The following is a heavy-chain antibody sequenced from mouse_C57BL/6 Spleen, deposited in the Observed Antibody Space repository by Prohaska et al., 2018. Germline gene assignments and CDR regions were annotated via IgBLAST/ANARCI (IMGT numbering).Heavy chain of an antibody. D-gene: IGHD1-1*01. CDR2: IYPYNGVS. V-gene: IGHV1-31*01. CDR3: ARAGTTVDLYFDV. J-gene: IGHJ1*03. CDR1: GYSFTGYY. Sequence: SGPELVKPGASVKISCKASGYSFTGYYMHWVKQSHGNILDWIGYIYPYNGVSSYNQKFKGKATLTVDKSSSTAYMERRSLTSEDSAVYYCARAGTTVDLYFDVWGKGTTVTVSS.